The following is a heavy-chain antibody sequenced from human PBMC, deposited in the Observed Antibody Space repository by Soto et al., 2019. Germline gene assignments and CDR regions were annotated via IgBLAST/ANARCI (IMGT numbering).Heavy chain of an antibody. Sequence: LXKVSCKASGYSXSNYGITWVRQAPGQGLEWMGWISYNGNTNYAHNLQGRVTMTTDTSTNTAYMELSGLSYDDTAVYYCARVEDYFDRSGYNHWGQG. J-gene: IGHJ5*02. D-gene: IGHD3-22*01. CDR2: ISYNGNT. V-gene: IGHV1-18*04. CDR1: GYSXSNYG. CDR3: ARVEDYFDRSGYNH.